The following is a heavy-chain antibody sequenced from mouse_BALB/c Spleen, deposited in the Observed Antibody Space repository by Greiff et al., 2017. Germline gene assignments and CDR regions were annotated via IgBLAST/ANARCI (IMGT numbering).Heavy chain of an antibody. V-gene: IGHV5-6*01. D-gene: IGHD1-1*01. CDR2: ISSGGSYT. Sequence: EVQLVESGGDLVKPGGSLKLSCAASGFTFSSYGMSWVRQTPDKRLEWVATISSGGSYTYYPDSVKGRFTISRDNAKNTLYLQMSSLKSEDTAMYYCARHPLDYYGSSYPYWGQGTTLTVSS. J-gene: IGHJ2*01. CDR3: ARHPLDYYGSSYPY. CDR1: GFTFSSYG.